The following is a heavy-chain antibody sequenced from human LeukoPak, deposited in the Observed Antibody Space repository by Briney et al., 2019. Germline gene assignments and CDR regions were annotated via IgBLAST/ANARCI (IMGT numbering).Heavy chain of an antibody. Sequence: PGGSLRLSCAASGFTFSYYAMHWVRQAPGKGLEYVSAISSNGGSTYYANSVKGRFTISRDNSKNTLYLQMGSLRAEDMAVYYCASDLDGSLGGYFDYWGQGTLVTVSS. D-gene: IGHD2-15*01. CDR2: ISSNGGST. CDR1: GFTFSYYA. J-gene: IGHJ4*02. V-gene: IGHV3-64*01. CDR3: ASDLDGSLGGYFDY.